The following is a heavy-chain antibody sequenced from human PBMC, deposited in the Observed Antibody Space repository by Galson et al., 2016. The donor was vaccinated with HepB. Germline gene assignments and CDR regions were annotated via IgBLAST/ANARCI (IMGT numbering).Heavy chain of an antibody. J-gene: IGHJ4*02. CDR2: VYYSGSA. CDR1: GGSISNSGYY. Sequence: ETLSLTCVVSGGSISNSGYYWGWFRQPPGKGLEWIGTVYYSGSAHSNSPLKSRVTISVDTSKNQFSLKLKSVTAADTAVYYCARQNAYSKSSDYWGQGTLVTVSS. CDR3: ARQNAYSKSSDY. V-gene: IGHV4-39*01. D-gene: IGHD6-6*01.